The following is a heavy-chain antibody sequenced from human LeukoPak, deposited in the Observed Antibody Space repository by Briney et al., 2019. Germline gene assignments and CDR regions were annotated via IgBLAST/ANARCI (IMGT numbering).Heavy chain of an antibody. CDR3: ARDGEVGATDY. V-gene: IGHV1-69*04. J-gene: IGHJ4*02. D-gene: IGHD1-26*01. CDR1: GGTFSSYA. CDR2: IIPILGIA. Sequence: SVKVSCKASGGTFSSYAISWVRQAPGQGLEWMGRIIPILGIANYAQKFQGRVTITADKSTSTAYMELSSLRSEDTAVYYCARDGEVGATDYWGQGTLVTVSS.